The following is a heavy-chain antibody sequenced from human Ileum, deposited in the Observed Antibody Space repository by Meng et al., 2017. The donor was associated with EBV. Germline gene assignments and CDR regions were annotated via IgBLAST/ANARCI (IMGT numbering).Heavy chain of an antibody. CDR3: ARDPSNSAGRRTYFDY. D-gene: IGHD3-10*01. CDR2: ISTYNGDT. CDR1: GYIFSIHA. Sequence: VYLVHSGAEVTKPGASVKVFWKTSGYIFSIHAISWLRQAPGQGLEWMGWISTYNGDTNYEQKLQDRVTITTDTSTSTAYMELRSLRSDDTAMYYCARDPSNSAGRRTYFDYWGQGTLVTVSS. J-gene: IGHJ4*02. V-gene: IGHV1-18*01.